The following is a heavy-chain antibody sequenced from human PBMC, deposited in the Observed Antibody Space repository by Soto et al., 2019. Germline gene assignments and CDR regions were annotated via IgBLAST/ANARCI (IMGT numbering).Heavy chain of an antibody. CDR1: GYTFTSYG. J-gene: IGHJ6*02. CDR3: ARQGDVPYYYYGMDV. D-gene: IGHD2-21*02. Sequence: QVQLVQSGGEVRKPGASTVSCKASGYTFTSYGISWVRQAPGQGLEWMGWISGYNGKTNYAQKVQERVTMTTNTSTSRVYLELRSLRFEDTTVYYCARQGDVPYYYYGMDVWGQGTTVTVSS. CDR2: ISGYNGKT. V-gene: IGHV1-18*01.